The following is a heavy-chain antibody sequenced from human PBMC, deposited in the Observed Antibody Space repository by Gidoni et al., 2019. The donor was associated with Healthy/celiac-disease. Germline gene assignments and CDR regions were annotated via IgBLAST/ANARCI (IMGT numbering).Heavy chain of an antibody. D-gene: IGHD2-15*01. CDR2: ISYDGSNK. Sequence: QVQLVESGGGVVQPGSSLRLSCAASAFPFSSYAMHWVRQAPGKGLEWVAVISYDGSNKYYADSVKGRFTISRDNSKNTLYLQMNSLRAEDTAVYYCARGGGGYAHYFDYWGQGTLVTVSS. J-gene: IGHJ4*02. CDR3: ARGGGGYAHYFDY. CDR1: AFPFSSYA. V-gene: IGHV3-30-3*01.